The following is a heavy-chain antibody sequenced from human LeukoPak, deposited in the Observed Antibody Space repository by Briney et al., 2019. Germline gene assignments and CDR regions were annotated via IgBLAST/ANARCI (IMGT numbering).Heavy chain of an antibody. J-gene: IGHJ3*01. D-gene: IGHD2-21*02. CDR3: AKVVLLLTASDAFDF. V-gene: IGHV3-23*01. Sequence: GGSLRLSCAASGFTFSSNAMSWVRQAPGKGLERVSTISGNDGSTYYADSVKGRFTISRDNFKNTVFLRMNSLRAEDTAVYYCAKVVLLLTASDAFDFWGQGTKVTVSS. CDR1: GFTFSSNA. CDR2: ISGNDGST.